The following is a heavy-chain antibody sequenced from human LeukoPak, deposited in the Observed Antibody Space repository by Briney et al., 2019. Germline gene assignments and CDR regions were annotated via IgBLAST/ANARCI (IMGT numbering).Heavy chain of an antibody. CDR1: GFTFSSYS. Sequence: KSGGSLRLSCAASGFTFSSYSMNWVRQAPGKGLEWVSFISTSSSYIYCADSVKGRFTISRDNAKNSLYLQMISLRAEDTAVYYCARDVNWNYCDYWGHGTLVTVSS. CDR2: ISTSSSYI. J-gene: IGHJ4*01. V-gene: IGHV3-21*01. D-gene: IGHD1-20*01. CDR3: ARDVNWNYCDY.